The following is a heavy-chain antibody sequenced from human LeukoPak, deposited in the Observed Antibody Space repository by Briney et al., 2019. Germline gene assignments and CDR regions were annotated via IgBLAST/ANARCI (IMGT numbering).Heavy chain of an antibody. Sequence: ASVKVSCKASGYTFTSYAMHWVRQAPGQRLEWMGWINAGNGNTKYSQKFQGRVTITRDTSASTAYMELCSLRSEDTAVYYCARVGIVVVPAAMLDYWGQGTLVTVSS. CDR3: ARVGIVVVPAAMLDY. V-gene: IGHV1-3*01. CDR2: INAGNGNT. D-gene: IGHD2-2*01. J-gene: IGHJ4*02. CDR1: GYTFTSYA.